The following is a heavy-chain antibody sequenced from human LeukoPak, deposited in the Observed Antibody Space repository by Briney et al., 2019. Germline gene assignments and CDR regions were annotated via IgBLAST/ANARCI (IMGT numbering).Heavy chain of an antibody. J-gene: IGHJ4*02. Sequence: GGSLRLSCAASGFTFSSYSMNWVRQAPGKGLEWVSSISSSGSYIYYADSVKGRFTISRDDAKSSLYLQMNSLRAEDTAVYYCARDPPSYYDSWSGIDYWGQGTLVTVSS. D-gene: IGHD3-3*01. CDR3: ARDPPSYYDSWSGIDY. V-gene: IGHV3-21*01. CDR2: ISSSGSYI. CDR1: GFTFSSYS.